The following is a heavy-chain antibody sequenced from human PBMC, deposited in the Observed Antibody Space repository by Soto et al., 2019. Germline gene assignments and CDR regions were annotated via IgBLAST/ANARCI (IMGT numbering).Heavy chain of an antibody. V-gene: IGHV4-61*01. CDR2: IYSSGST. CDR3: ARTPYYYDSSGDDY. Sequence: PSETLSLTCTVSGGSVSSGSYYCSWIRKPPGKGLEWTGYIYSSGSTNYNPSLKSRVPISVDTSKDQFSLKLSSVTAAVTVVYYCARTPYYYDSSGDDYRGQGTLGTGSS. D-gene: IGHD3-22*01. CDR1: GGSVSSGSYY. J-gene: IGHJ4*02.